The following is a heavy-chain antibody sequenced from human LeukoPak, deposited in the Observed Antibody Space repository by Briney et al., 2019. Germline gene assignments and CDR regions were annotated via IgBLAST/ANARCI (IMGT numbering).Heavy chain of an antibody. Sequence: PGRSLRLSCAASGFTFSSYAMHWVRQAPGKGLEWVAVISYDGSNKYYADSVKGRFTISRDNSKNTLYLQMNSLRAEDTAVYYCAKDRFSDARWGQGTLVTVSS. CDR2: ISYDGSNK. CDR1: GFTFSSYA. CDR3: AKDRFSDAR. D-gene: IGHD2-21*02. J-gene: IGHJ4*02. V-gene: IGHV3-30-3*01.